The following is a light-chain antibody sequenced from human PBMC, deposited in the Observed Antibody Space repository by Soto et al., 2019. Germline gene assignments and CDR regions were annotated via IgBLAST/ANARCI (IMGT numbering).Light chain of an antibody. CDR2: AAS. CDR3: QQSSIAPFT. CDR1: QNINTY. J-gene: IGKJ3*01. Sequence: DIQMTQSPSSLSASVGDRVTITCRASQNINTYLNWYQQKPGKAPKLLIFAASSLQSGVPSRFSGSGSRTVFTPTISSLQLEDFATYYCQQSSIAPFTFGPGTKVDIK. V-gene: IGKV1-39*01.